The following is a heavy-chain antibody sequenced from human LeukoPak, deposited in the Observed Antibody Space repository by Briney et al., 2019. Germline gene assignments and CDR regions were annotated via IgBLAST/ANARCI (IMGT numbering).Heavy chain of an antibody. Sequence: SETPSLTCAVYGGSFSGYYWSWIRQPPGKGLEWIGEINHSGSTNYNPSLKSRVTISVDTSKNQFSLKLSSVTAADTAVYYCARVLRRGAWNWGQGTLVTVSS. CDR2: INHSGST. V-gene: IGHV4-34*01. CDR1: GGSFSGYY. D-gene: IGHD4-17*01. J-gene: IGHJ4*02. CDR3: ARVLRRGAWN.